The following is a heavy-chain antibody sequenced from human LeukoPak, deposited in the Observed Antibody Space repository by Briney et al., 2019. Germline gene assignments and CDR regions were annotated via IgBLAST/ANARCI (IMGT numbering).Heavy chain of an antibody. CDR2: ISGSGGST. J-gene: IGHJ4*02. Sequence: GGSLRLSCAASGFTFSSYAMSWVRQAPGKGLEWVSAISGSGGSTDYADSVKGRFTISRDNSKNTLYLQMNSLRAEDTAVYYCAKDERDYGDLYYFDYWGQGTLVTVSS. CDR1: GFTFSSYA. D-gene: IGHD4-17*01. CDR3: AKDERDYGDLYYFDY. V-gene: IGHV3-23*01.